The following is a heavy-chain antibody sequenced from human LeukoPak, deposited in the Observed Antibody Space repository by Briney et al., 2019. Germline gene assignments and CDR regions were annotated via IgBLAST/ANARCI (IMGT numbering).Heavy chain of an antibody. CDR1: GYSLSSGYY. CDR3: ARPFTDTTVTSGFDY. D-gene: IGHD4-17*01. J-gene: IGHJ4*02. CDR2: IHHTGTA. V-gene: IGHV4-38-2*01. Sequence: SETLSLTCAVSGYSLSSGYYWGWIRQPPGKGLEWSGSIHHTGTAYYNPSLKSRVTISVDTSKNQFSLNLRSVTAADTAVYYCARPFTDTTVTSGFDYWGQGTLVTVSS.